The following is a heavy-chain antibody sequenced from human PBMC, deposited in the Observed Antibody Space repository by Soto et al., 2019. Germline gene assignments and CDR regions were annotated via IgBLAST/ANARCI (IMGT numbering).Heavy chain of an antibody. CDR3: ARDFAYFDS. J-gene: IGHJ4*02. Sequence: SSETLSPPCTVSGGSFKSGSYFWSWIRQPPGKGLEWIGYVYHTGRTSYNPSLKSRVSISMDTSKNQFSLNLDSVTAADTAVYFCARDFAYFDSWGQGTLVTVSS. V-gene: IGHV4-61*01. CDR2: VYHTGRT. D-gene: IGHD3-3*01. CDR1: GGSFKSGSYF.